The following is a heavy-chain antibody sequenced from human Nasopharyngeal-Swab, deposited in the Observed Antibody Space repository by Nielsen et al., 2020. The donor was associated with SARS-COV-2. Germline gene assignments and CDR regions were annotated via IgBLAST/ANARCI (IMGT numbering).Heavy chain of an antibody. V-gene: IGHV3-21*04. D-gene: IGHD4-17*01. CDR2: ISSSSSYI. Sequence: GGSLRLSCAASGFTFSSYSMNWVRQAPGKGLEWVSSISSSSSYIYYADSVKGRFTISRDNSMETLYLQMNSLRVEDTAVYYCAKGVGYGDTGCFDEWGQGTLVTVSS. J-gene: IGHJ4*02. CDR1: GFTFSSYS. CDR3: AKGVGYGDTGCFDE.